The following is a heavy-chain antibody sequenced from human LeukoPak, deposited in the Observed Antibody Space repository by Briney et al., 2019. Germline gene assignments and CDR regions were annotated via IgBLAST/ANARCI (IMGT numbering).Heavy chain of an antibody. D-gene: IGHD4-17*01. CDR3: AREVSGDYGMSY. J-gene: IGHJ4*02. CDR1: GYTFTSYD. V-gene: IGHV1-8*01. CDR2: MNPNSGNT. Sequence: SVKVSCKASGYTFTSYDINWVRQATGQGLEWMGWMNPNSGNTGYAQKFQGRATMTRNTSISTAYMELSSLRSEGTAVYYCAREVSGDYGMSYWGQGTLVTVSS.